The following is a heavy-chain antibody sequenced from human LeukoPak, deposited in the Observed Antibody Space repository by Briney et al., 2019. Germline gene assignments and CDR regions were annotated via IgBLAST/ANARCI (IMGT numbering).Heavy chain of an antibody. CDR1: GFTFSSYG. V-gene: IGHV3-30*02. CDR2: IRYDGSNK. Sequence: GGSLRLSCAASGFTFSSYGMHWVRQAPSKGLEWVAFIRYDGSNKYYADSVKGRFTISRDNSKNTLYLQMNSLRAEDTAVYYCAKEGTATVTILSDIYYYYYMDVWGKGTTVTVSS. J-gene: IGHJ6*03. D-gene: IGHD4-17*01. CDR3: AKEGTATVTILSDIYYYYYMDV.